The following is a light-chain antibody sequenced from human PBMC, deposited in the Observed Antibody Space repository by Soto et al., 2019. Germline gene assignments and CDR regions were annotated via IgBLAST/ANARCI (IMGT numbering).Light chain of an antibody. Sequence: QSGLTQPASVSGSPRQSITISCTGASSDVGGYTYVSWYQQHPGKAPKLIIYEVNNRPSGVSHRFSGSKSGNTASLTISGLQAEDEADYYCSSYTSSSTPYVFGPGTKGTV. CDR3: SSYTSSSTPYV. V-gene: IGLV2-14*01. CDR1: SSDVGGYTY. J-gene: IGLJ1*01. CDR2: EVN.